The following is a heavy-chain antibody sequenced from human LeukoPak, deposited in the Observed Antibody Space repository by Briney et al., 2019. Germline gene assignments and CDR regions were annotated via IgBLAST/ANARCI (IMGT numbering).Heavy chain of an antibody. J-gene: IGHJ6*03. V-gene: IGHV1-18*01. CDR1: GYTFTSYG. CDR3: ARGKNGDYYYYYYMDV. Sequence: GASVKVSCKASGYTFTSYGISWVRQAPGQGLEWMGWISAYNGNTNYAQKLQGRVTMTTDTSTSTAYMELRSLRSDDTAVYYCARGKNGDYYYYYYMDVWGKGTTVTVSS. CDR2: ISAYNGNT. D-gene: IGHD4-17*01.